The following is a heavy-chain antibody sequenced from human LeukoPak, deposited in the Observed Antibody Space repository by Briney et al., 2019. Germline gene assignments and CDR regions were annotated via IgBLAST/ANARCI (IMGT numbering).Heavy chain of an antibody. Sequence: GGSLRLSCAASGFTFSIYEMNWVRQAPGKGLEWVSYTSSSGSTIYYADSVKGRFTISRDNAKNSLYLQMNSLRAEDTAVYYCARPYSEDDYYFYAMDVWGKGTTVTVSS. CDR3: ARPYSEDDYYFYAMDV. J-gene: IGHJ6*04. CDR2: TSSSGSTI. V-gene: IGHV3-48*03. CDR1: GFTFSIYE. D-gene: IGHD2-15*01.